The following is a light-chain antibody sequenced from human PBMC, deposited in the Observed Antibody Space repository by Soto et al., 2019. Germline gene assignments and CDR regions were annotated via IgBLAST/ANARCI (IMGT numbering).Light chain of an antibody. J-gene: IGKJ1*01. CDR2: AAS. CDR3: QQSYDTPRT. CDR1: QNINNY. V-gene: IGKV1-39*01. Sequence: DIQMTQSPSSLSASVGDRVTITCQASQNINNYLNWYQQKPGRAPKLLIYAASNLQSGVPARFSGSGSGTDFTLTISRLQPEDFATYYCQQSYDTPRTFGQGTKVDIK.